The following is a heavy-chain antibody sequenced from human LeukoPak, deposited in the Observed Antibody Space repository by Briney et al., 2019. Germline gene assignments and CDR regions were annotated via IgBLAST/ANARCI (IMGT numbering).Heavy chain of an antibody. CDR3: TTDRVDSADAFDI. CDR2: IKRKTDGGTT. J-gene: IGHJ3*02. V-gene: IGHV3-15*01. D-gene: IGHD5-12*01. CDR1: GFTFSNAW. Sequence: PGGSLRLSCAPSGFTFSNAWMSWGPQAPGNGLEWVGRIKRKTDGGTTDYTPPVKGRFTISRDDSTNTLYLQMNSLKTEDTAVYYCTTDRVDSADAFDIWGQGTMVTVSS.